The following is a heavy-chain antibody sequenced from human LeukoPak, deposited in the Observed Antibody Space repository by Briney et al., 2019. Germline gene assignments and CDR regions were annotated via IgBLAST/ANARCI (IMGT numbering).Heavy chain of an antibody. J-gene: IGHJ3*02. V-gene: IGHV4-39*07. CDR3: ARRYYDFWSGGQGAFDI. CDR2: IYYSGST. CDR1: GVSISSSSYY. D-gene: IGHD3-3*01. Sequence: TETLSLTCTVSGVSISSSSYYWGWIRQPPGKGLEWIGSIYYSGSTNYNPSLKSRVTISVDTSKNQFSLKLSSVTAADTAVYYCARRYYDFWSGGQGAFDIWGQGTMVTVSS.